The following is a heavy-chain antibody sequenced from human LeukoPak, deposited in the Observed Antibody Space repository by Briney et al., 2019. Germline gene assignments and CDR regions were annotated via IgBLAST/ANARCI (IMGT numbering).Heavy chain of an antibody. CDR3: ARGYSATYGRFDP. J-gene: IGHJ5*02. CDR2: IYYTGNT. CDR1: GGTISSYY. V-gene: IGHV4-59*01. D-gene: IGHD1-26*01. Sequence: SETLSLTCTVSGGTISSYYWSWIRQPPGKGLEWIGYIYYTGNTNYNPSLKSRVTISVDTSKNQFSLKLTSVAAADTAVYFCARGYSATYGRFDPWGQGTLVTVSS.